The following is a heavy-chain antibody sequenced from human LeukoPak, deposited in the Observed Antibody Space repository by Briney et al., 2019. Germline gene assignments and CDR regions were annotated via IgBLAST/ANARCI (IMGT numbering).Heavy chain of an antibody. V-gene: IGHV4-59*01. CDR2: IYYSGST. D-gene: IGHD4-17*01. J-gene: IGHJ3*02. CDR3: ARAPPDYGDDPGAFDI. CDR1: GGSFSGYY. Sequence: KPSETLSLTCAVYGGSFSGYYWSWIRQPPGKGLEWIGYIYYSGSTNYNPSLKSRVTISVDTSKNQFSLKLSSVTAADTAVYYCARAPPDYGDDPGAFDIWGQGTMVTVSS.